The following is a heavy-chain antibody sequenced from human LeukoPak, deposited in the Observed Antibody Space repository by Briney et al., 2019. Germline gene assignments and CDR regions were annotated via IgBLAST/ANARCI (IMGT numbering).Heavy chain of an antibody. CDR1: GGTFSSYA. CDR2: IIPIFGTA. CDR3: ATDYCSSTSCYADAIPSAFDI. V-gene: IGHV1-69*05. J-gene: IGHJ3*02. Sequence: ASVKVSCKASGGTFSSYAISWVRQAPGQGPEWMGRIIPIFGTANYAQKFQGRVTITTDESTSTAYMELSSLRSEDTAVYYCATDYCSSTSCYADAIPSAFDIWGQGTMVTVSS. D-gene: IGHD2-2*01.